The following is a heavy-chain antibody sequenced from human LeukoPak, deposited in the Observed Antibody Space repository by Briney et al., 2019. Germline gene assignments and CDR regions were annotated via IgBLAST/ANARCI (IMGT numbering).Heavy chain of an antibody. CDR2: ISAYNGNT. Sequence: ASVKVSCKASGYTFTSYGISWVRQAPGQGLEWMGWISAYNGNTNYAQKLQGRVTMTTDTSTSTAYMELRSLRSDDTAVYYCARASGYCTNGVCWTDAFDIWGQGTMVTVSS. CDR3: ARASGYCTNGVCWTDAFDI. V-gene: IGHV1-18*01. CDR1: GYTFTSYG. D-gene: IGHD2-8*01. J-gene: IGHJ3*02.